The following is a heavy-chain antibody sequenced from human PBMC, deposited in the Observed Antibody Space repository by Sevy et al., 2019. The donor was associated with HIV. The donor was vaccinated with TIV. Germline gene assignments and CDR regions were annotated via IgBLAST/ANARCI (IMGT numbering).Heavy chain of an antibody. CDR3: AKDMGGVGDCSSTSCYISDAFDI. Sequence: RLSCAASGFTFDDYAMHWVRQAPGKGLEWVSGISWNSGSIGYADSVKGRFTISRDNAKNSLYLQMNSLRAEDTALYYCAKDMGGVGDCSSTSCYISDAFDIWGQGTMVTV. D-gene: IGHD2-2*02. V-gene: IGHV3-9*01. CDR2: ISWNSGSI. J-gene: IGHJ3*02. CDR1: GFTFDDYA.